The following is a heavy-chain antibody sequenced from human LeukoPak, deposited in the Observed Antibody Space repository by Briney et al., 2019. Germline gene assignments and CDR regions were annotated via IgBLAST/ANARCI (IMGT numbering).Heavy chain of an antibody. CDR3: ARDWGGKENAFIIPDC. CDR2: INVHNGDT. Sequence: ASVKVSCKASGYSFTDYGISWLRQAPGQGLEWMGWINVHNGDTNYAQKSKSRVTMTTDTSTNTASMEPNRFTSDGTAVYYCARDWGGKENAFIIPDCRGQGTLVTVS. V-gene: IGHV1-18*01. CDR1: GYSFTDYG. D-gene: IGHD3-16*01. J-gene: IGHJ4*02.